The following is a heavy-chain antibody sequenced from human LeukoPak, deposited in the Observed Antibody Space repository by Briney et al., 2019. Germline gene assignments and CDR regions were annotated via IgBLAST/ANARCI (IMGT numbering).Heavy chain of an antibody. J-gene: IGHJ4*02. D-gene: IGHD6-19*01. CDR2: INWNGGST. CDR1: GFTFDDSV. Sequence: GGSLRLSCAASGFTFDDSVMSWVRQAPGKGLEWVSSINWNGGSTGYADSVKGRFTISRDNSKNSLYLQMNSLRAEDTAVYYCARDAVVWGQGTLVTVSS. V-gene: IGHV3-20*04. CDR3: ARDAVV.